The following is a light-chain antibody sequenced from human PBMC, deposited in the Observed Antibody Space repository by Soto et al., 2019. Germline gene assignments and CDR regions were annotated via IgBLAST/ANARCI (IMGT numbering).Light chain of an antibody. CDR2: DTS. Sequence: EIVLTQFPATLSLSPGERAPLSCRASQSVSSYLAWYQQKPGQAPRLLIYDTSNRATGVPARFSGSGSGTDFTLTISSLEPEDFATYYCQQYYSYPRTFGQGTKVDIK. CDR3: QQYYSYPRT. V-gene: IGKV3-11*01. J-gene: IGKJ1*01. CDR1: QSVSSY.